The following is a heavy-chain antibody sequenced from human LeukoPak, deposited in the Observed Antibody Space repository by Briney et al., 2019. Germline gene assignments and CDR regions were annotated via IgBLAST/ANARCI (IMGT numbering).Heavy chain of an antibody. V-gene: IGHV4-31*03. CDR1: GGSISSGGYY. J-gene: IGHJ4*02. Sequence: SETLSLTCTVSGGSISSGGYYWSWIRQHPGKGLEWIGYIYYSGSTYYNPSLKSRVTISVDTSKNQFSLKLSSVTAADTVVYYCARGQYYYDSSGYYTNEVYFDYWGQGTLVTVSS. CDR3: ARGQYYYDSSGYYTNEVYFDY. CDR2: IYYSGST. D-gene: IGHD3-22*01.